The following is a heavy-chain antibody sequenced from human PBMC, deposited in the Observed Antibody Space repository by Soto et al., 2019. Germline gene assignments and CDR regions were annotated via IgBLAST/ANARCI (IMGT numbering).Heavy chain of an antibody. CDR2: IIPIFGTA. J-gene: IGHJ4*02. CDR1: GGTFSSYA. CDR3: AREFRDGYNYAQDY. Sequence: SVKVSCKASGGTFSSYAISWGRQAPGQGLEWMGGIIPIFGTANYAQKFQGRVTITADESTSTAYMELSSLRSEDTAVYYCAREFRDGYNYAQDYWGQGTLVTVSS. V-gene: IGHV1-69*13. D-gene: IGHD5-12*01.